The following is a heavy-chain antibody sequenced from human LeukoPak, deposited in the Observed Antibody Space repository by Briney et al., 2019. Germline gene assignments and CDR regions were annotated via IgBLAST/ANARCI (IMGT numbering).Heavy chain of an antibody. J-gene: IGHJ4*02. V-gene: IGHV4-4*07. D-gene: IGHD1-1*01. Sequence: SETLSLTCTVSGGSISGYFWSWIRQPAGKGLEWIGRIYTSGSTNYNPSLKSRVTMSVDTSKNQFSLKLSSVTAADTAVYYYARDLRATTGTTALDYWGQGTLVTVSS. CDR2: IYTSGST. CDR1: GGSISGYF. CDR3: ARDLRATTGTTALDY.